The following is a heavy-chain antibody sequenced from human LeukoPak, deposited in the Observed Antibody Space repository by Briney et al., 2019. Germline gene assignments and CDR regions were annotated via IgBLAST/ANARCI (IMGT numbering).Heavy chain of an antibody. J-gene: IGHJ4*02. Sequence: GGSLRLSCAASGFRFEDYAMHWVRQAPGKGLEWVSSINWNSDTMKYADSVKGRFTISRDNAKNSLYLQMNSLRGDDMALYYCAKSPRGPVWYYLDYWGQGTLVTVSS. D-gene: IGHD3-10*01. V-gene: IGHV3-9*03. CDR2: INWNSDTM. CDR3: AKSPRGPVWYYLDY. CDR1: GFRFEDYA.